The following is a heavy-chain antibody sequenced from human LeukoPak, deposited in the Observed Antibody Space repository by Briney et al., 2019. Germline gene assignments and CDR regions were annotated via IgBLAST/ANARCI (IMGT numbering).Heavy chain of an antibody. CDR3: ASGGWLQLIYY. CDR2: IHHSGKT. CDR1: GGSISTYY. J-gene: IGHJ4*02. V-gene: IGHV4-59*12. Sequence: SETLSLTCTVSGGSISTYYWSWIRQPQGKGLEWIGYIHHSGKTEYNPSLKGRVTISLDTSQNQFSLKLSSVTDADTAVYYCASGGWLQLIYYWGQETLVTVSS. D-gene: IGHD5-24*01.